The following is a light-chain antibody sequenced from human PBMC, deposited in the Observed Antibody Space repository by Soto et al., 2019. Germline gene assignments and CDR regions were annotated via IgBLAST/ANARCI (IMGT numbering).Light chain of an antibody. CDR2: KAS. V-gene: IGKV1-5*03. CDR1: QIISRW. Sequence: IQMTQSPSTLSASVGDRVTITCRASQIISRWLAWYQQKPGKAPKLLISKASSLQSGVPSRFSGSASGTEFTLTISSLQPDDFATYYCQQTSSVSVTFGGGTKVDIK. CDR3: QQTSSVSVT. J-gene: IGKJ4*01.